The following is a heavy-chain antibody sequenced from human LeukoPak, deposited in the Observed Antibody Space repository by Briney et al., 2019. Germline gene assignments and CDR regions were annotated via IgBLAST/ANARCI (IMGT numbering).Heavy chain of an antibody. CDR1: GGSISSTSYY. Sequence: SETLSLTCTVSGGSISSTSYYWAWIRQPPGNGLEWIGNISYSGSTYYNPSLKSRVTISVDTSKNQFSLKLSSVTAADTAVYYCARGYYYMDVRGKGTTVTVSS. CDR2: ISYSGST. CDR3: ARGYYYMDV. V-gene: IGHV4-39*07. J-gene: IGHJ6*03.